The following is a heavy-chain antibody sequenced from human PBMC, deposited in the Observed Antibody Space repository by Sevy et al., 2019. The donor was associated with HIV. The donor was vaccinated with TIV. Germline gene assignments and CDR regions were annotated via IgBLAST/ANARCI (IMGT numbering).Heavy chain of an antibody. CDR2: ISYDGSNK. CDR3: ARDSSSPDLPWEVSALLDY. CDR1: GFTFSSYA. V-gene: IGHV3-30-3*01. J-gene: IGHJ4*02. D-gene: IGHD6-6*01. Sequence: GGSVRLSCAASGFTFSSYAMHWVRQAPGKGLEWVAVISYDGSNKYYADSVKGRFTISRDNSKNTLYLQMNSLRAEDTAVYYCARDSSSPDLPWEVSALLDYWGQGTLVTVSS.